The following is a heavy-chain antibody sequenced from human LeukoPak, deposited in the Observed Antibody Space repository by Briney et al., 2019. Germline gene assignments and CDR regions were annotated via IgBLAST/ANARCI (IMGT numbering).Heavy chain of an antibody. J-gene: IGHJ4*02. D-gene: IGHD3-10*01. CDR1: GFTFSSYE. Sequence: RGSLCPSCVASGFTFSSYEMSWVCQAPGKGLEWVSEISGSGTNIFYADSVKGRFTVSRDDAKNSLYLQMNGLRVEDTAVYYCASSRRGVYWGQGTLVTVSS. CDR3: ASSRRGVY. CDR2: ISGSGTNI. V-gene: IGHV3-48*03.